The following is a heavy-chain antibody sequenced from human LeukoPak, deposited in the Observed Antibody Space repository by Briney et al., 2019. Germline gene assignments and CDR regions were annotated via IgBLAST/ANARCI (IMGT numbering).Heavy chain of an antibody. CDR1: GGSISSYY. Sequence: PSETLSLTCTVSGGSISSYYWSWIRQPPGKGLEWIGYIYYSGSTNYNPSLKSRVTMSVDTSKNQFSLKLTSVTAADTAVYYCARHDWSSTSSYYSYYYMDVWGKGTTVTVSS. CDR2: IYYSGST. J-gene: IGHJ6*03. D-gene: IGHD2-2*01. V-gene: IGHV4-59*08. CDR3: ARHDWSSTSSYYSYYYMDV.